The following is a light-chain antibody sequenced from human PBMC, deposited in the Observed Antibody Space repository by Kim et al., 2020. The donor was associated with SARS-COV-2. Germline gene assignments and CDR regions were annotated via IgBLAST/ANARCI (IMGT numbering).Light chain of an antibody. J-gene: IGLJ3*02. CDR1: SGDVGGYND. V-gene: IGLV2-11*01. CDR2: DVS. CDR3: CSYAGSYTWV. Sequence: GQSVTISCTGTSGDVGGYNDVSWYQQHPGKAPKLMIYDVSKRPSGVPDRFSGSKSGNTASLTISGLQAEDEADYYCCSYAGSYTWVFGGGTQLTVL.